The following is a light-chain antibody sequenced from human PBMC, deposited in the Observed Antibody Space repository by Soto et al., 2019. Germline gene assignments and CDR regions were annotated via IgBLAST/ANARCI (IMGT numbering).Light chain of an antibody. V-gene: IGLV2-23*02. CDR1: SSDVGSSNL. Sequence: QSVLTQPASVSGAPGQSITFSCTGTSSDVGSSNLVSWYQQHPGKAPKLLIYEVSKRPSGVSNRFSGSKSGNTASLTISGLQAEDEADYYCCSYAGSSTHVFGNGTKVTVL. CDR3: CSYAGSSTHV. CDR2: EVS. J-gene: IGLJ1*01.